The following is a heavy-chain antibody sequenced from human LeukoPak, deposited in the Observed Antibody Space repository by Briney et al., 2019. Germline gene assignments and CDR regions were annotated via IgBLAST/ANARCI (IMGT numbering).Heavy chain of an antibody. J-gene: IGHJ4*02. D-gene: IGHD6-19*01. Sequence: PGGSLRLSCAASGFTFSSYSMNWVRQAPGKGLEWVSYISSSSSTIYYADSVKGRFTISRDNAKNSLYLQMNSLRAEDTAVYYCARDGAGADYWGQGTLVTVSS. CDR1: GFTFSSYS. CDR3: ARDGAGADY. V-gene: IGHV3-48*01. CDR2: ISSSSSTI.